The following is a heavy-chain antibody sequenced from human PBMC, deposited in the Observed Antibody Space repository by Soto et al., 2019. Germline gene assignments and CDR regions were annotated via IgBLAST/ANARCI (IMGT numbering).Heavy chain of an antibody. CDR1: GFTFSSYG. D-gene: IGHD2-2*01. J-gene: IGHJ6*02. CDR2: IPYDGSNK. V-gene: IGHV3-30*18. CDR3: AKGGVVVPPRLSGPSYYYYGMDV. Sequence: GASVKVSCAASGFTFSSYGMHWVRQAPGKGLEWVAVIPYDGSNKYYADSVKGRFTISRDNSKNTLYLQMNSLRAEDTAVYYCAKGGVVVPPRLSGPSYYYYGMDVWGQGTTVTVSS.